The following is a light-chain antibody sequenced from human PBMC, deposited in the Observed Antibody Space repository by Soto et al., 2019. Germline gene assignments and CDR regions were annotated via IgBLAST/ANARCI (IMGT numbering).Light chain of an antibody. CDR1: QGIRNY. CDR2: IAS. V-gene: IGKV1-9*01. Sequence: DIQLTQSPSFLSASVGDRVTITCRASQGIRNYLAWYQQKPGRAPKLLIYIASTLQSGVPSRFSGSYSGTEFTLTITSLQPEDFATYYCQQVNSYPITFGQGTKVDIK. J-gene: IGKJ1*01. CDR3: QQVNSYPIT.